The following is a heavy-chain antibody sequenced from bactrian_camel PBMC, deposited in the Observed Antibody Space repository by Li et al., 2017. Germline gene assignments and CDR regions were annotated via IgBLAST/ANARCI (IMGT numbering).Heavy chain of an antibody. Sequence: VQLVESGGGSVQDGGSLRLSCAASGYRYRNYCMAWFRQAPGKERGGVAAVHYDMYTGVRTNIAGSVKGRFTVSQDHGQNTVYLQMNSLRPEDAGMYYCAVDVGALSSRCLGLAPDAYNYWGQGTQVTVSS. V-gene: IGHV3S53*01. CDR1: GYRYRNYC. CDR3: AVDVGALSSRCLGLAPDAYNY. D-gene: IGHD1*01. J-gene: IGHJ4*01. CDR2: MYTGVRT.